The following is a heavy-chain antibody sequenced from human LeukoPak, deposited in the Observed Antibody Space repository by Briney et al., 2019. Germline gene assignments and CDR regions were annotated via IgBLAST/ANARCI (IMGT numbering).Heavy chain of an antibody. CDR3: ASRGGKYDFGC. CDR1: GFTFGDYT. D-gene: IGHD3-16*01. CDR2: ISSSSGYI. J-gene: IGHJ4*02. Sequence: NPGGSLRLSCAASGFTFGDYTMNWVRQAPGKGLEWVSSISSSSGYIYYADSVKGRFTISRDNAKNSLSLQMNSLRPEDTAVYYCASRGGKYDFGCWGQGTLVTVSS. V-gene: IGHV3-21*01.